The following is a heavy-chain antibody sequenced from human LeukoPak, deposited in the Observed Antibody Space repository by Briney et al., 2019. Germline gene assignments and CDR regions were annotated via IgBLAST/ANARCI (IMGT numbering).Heavy chain of an antibody. D-gene: IGHD3-3*01. Sequence: GESLKISRKGSGYSFTSYWIGWVRQMPGKGLEWMGIIYPGDSDTRYSPSFQGQVTISADKSISTAYLQWSSLKASDTAMYYCARRQYYDLWSAFYGNFDYWGQGTLVTVSS. CDR1: GYSFTSYW. V-gene: IGHV5-51*01. CDR2: IYPGDSDT. J-gene: IGHJ4*02. CDR3: ARRQYYDLWSAFYGNFDY.